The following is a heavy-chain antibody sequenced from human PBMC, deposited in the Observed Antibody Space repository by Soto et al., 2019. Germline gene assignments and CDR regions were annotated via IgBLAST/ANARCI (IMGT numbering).Heavy chain of an antibody. CDR3: ARDRAAWNWFDP. D-gene: IGHD6-13*01. Sequence: SVKVSCRASGYTFTSYGISWVREAPGQGLEWMGWISAYNGNTNYAQKLQGRVTMTTDTSTSTAYMELRSLRSDDTAVYYCARDRAAWNWFDPWGQGTLVTVSS. CDR1: GYTFTSYG. V-gene: IGHV1-18*01. CDR2: ISAYNGNT. J-gene: IGHJ5*02.